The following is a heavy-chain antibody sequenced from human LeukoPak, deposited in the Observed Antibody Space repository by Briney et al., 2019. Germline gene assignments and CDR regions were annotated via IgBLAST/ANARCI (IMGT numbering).Heavy chain of an antibody. CDR2: ISYDGSNK. CDR1: GFTFSSYG. J-gene: IGHJ5*02. V-gene: IGHV3-30*18. Sequence: GRSLRLSCAASGFTFSSYGMHWVRQAPGKGLEWVAVISYDGSNKYYADSVKGRFTISRDNSKNTLYLQMNSLRAEDTAVYYCAKDRDNTFDLWGQGTLVTVSS. D-gene: IGHD1-1*01. CDR3: AKDRDNTFDL.